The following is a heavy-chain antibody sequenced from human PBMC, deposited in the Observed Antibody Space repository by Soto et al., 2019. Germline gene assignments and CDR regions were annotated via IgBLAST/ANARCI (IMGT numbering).Heavy chain of an antibody. Sequence: EVQLVESGGGLIQPGGSLRLSCAASGFTVSSSYMSWVRQAPGKGLEWVSLINAGGSRTYYADSVKGRFTISRDSSKNTMYLQLNNLRAEDTAVYYCAARVRTSGWDADFDYWGQGALVTVSS. V-gene: IGHV3-53*01. CDR2: INAGGSRT. D-gene: IGHD6-19*01. CDR1: GFTVSSSY. J-gene: IGHJ4*02. CDR3: AARVRTSGWDADFDY.